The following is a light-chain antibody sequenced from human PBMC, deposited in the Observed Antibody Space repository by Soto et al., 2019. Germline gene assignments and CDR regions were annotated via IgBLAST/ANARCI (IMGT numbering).Light chain of an antibody. CDR3: QKYDCAPLT. CDR2: AAS. Sequence: IQMTQSPSSLSASVGDRVTITCRAGQDINIYLAWYQQKPGKVPQLLISAASTLQSGVPSRFSGSGSGTDLTRTISSLQTEDDATYYCQKYDCAPLTFGGGTKVAIK. V-gene: IGKV1-27*01. CDR1: QDINIY. J-gene: IGKJ4*02.